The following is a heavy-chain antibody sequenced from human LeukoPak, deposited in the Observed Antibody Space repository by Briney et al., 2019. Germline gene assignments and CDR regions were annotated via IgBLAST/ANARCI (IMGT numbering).Heavy chain of an antibody. CDR2: ISGSGVST. CDR1: GFAFGIYA. Sequence: GGSLRLSCAPSGFAFGIYAMSWGRQAPGKGRGGVAAISGSGVSTDYADSVKGRFTISRDNSKNTLYLQMNSMRADATAVYYCAKSSFAVTRGRNDSWGQGTLVTVSS. CDR3: AKSSFAVTRGRNDS. J-gene: IGHJ5*01. D-gene: IGHD3-16*01. V-gene: IGHV3-23*01.